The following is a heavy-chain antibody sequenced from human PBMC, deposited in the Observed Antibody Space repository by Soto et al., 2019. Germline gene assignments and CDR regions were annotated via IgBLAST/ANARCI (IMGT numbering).Heavy chain of an antibody. CDR1: GFTFSNSW. CDR2: INGDGSTI. J-gene: IGHJ4*02. Sequence: PGGSLRLSCAASGFTFSNSWIHWVRQAPGKWLVWVSRINGDGSTINYADSVKGRFTISRDNAENTLYLQMNSLRAEDTAVYYCTRAGSYRFDYWGLGTLVTVSS. D-gene: IGHD3-10*01. CDR3: TRAGSYRFDY. V-gene: IGHV3-74*01.